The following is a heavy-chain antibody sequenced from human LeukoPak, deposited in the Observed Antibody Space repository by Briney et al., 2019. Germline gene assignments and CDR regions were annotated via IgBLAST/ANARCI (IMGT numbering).Heavy chain of an antibody. V-gene: IGHV3-23*01. CDR3: AKSMTLQWRGFFDL. CDR2: ISDSGANT. Sequence: GGSLRLSCAASGFTFSSHAMSWVRQAPGKGLEWVSAISDSGANTYYADSVRGRFTISRDNSKNTLYLQKNSLRADDTAIYYCAKSMTLQWRGFFDLWGRGTHVTVSS. J-gene: IGHJ2*01. D-gene: IGHD6-19*01. CDR1: GFTFSSHA.